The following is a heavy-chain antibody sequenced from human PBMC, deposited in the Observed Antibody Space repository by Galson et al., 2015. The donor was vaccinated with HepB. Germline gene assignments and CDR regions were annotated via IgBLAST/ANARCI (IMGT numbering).Heavy chain of an antibody. CDR2: SIISYDGDNE. Sequence: SLRLSCAASRFSFNSYAMHWVRQAPGKGLEWVAVSIISYDGDNEYYADSVKGRVTISRDDSQNTLFLQMNSLRPEDTALYYCARGYSSEWVPFAFDVWGQGTKVTVSS. CDR1: RFSFNSYA. J-gene: IGHJ3*01. CDR3: ARGYSSEWVPFAFDV. V-gene: IGHV3-30*04. D-gene: IGHD6-19*01.